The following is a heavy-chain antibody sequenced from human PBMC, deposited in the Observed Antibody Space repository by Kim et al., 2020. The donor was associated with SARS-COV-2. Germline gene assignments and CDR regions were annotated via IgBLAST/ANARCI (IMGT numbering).Heavy chain of an antibody. CDR2: IKQDGSEK. CDR1: GFTFSSYW. D-gene: IGHD6-13*01. V-gene: IGHV3-7*01. J-gene: IGHJ6*02. CDR3: ARDQIAAAGYYYYYGMDV. Sequence: GGSLRLSCAASGFTFSSYWMSWVRQAPGKGLEWVANIKQDGSEKYYVDSVKGRFTISRDNAKNSLYLQMNSLRAEDTDVYYCARDQIAAAGYYYYYGMDVWGQGTTITVSS.